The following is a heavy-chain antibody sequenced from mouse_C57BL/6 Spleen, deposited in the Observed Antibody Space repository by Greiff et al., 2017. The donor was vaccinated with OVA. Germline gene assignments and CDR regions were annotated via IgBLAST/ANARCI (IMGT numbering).Heavy chain of an antibody. CDR2: INYDGSST. Sequence: EVHLVESEGGLVQPGSSMKLSCTASGFTFSDYYMAWVRQVPEKGLEWVANINYDGSSTYYLDSLKSRFIISRDNAKNILYLQSSSLKSEDTATDYCAREGGGTGGFDYWGQGTTLTVSS. V-gene: IGHV5-16*01. D-gene: IGHD4-1*01. J-gene: IGHJ2*01. CDR3: AREGGGTGGFDY. CDR1: GFTFSDYY.